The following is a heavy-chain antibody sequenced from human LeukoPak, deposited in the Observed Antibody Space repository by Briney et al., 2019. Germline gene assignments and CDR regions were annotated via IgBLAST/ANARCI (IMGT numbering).Heavy chain of an antibody. CDR2: ISTYNGNT. D-gene: IGHD2-8*01. V-gene: IGHV1-18*01. Sequence: ASVKVPCKASGGTFDTYALSWVRQAPGQGLEWMGWISTYNGNTNYAQNLQGRVTMTTDTSTSTAYMELRSLRSDDTAVYYCALISYCTTITCYYLDYWGQGTLVTVSS. J-gene: IGHJ4*02. CDR3: ALISYCTTITCYYLDY. CDR1: GGTFDTYA.